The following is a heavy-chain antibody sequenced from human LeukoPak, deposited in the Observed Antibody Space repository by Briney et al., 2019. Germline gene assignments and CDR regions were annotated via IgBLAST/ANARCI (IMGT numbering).Heavy chain of an antibody. V-gene: IGHV5-51*01. Sequence: GESLKISCKASGYTFTSYWIGWVRQMPGKGLEWMGIIYPGDSDTRYGPSFQGQVTISADKSISTAYLQWSSLKASDTAMYYCARHWDGYNSDYWGQGTLVTVSS. CDR1: GYTFTSYW. J-gene: IGHJ4*02. D-gene: IGHD5-24*01. CDR2: IYPGDSDT. CDR3: ARHWDGYNSDY.